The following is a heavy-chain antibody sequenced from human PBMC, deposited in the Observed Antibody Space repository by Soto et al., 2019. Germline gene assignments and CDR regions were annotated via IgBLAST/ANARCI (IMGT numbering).Heavy chain of an antibody. V-gene: IGHV3-48*03. CDR2: ITGSGGVM. CDR3: AKVAPFILGSPV. Sequence: EVQLVESGGGLVKPGGSLRLSCTASGFDFSGSEMNWFRQSPGKGLEWVAYITGSGGVMFHADSVKGRFSISRDNAKNSLFLEMSDLTAADTGVYYCAKVAPFILGSPVWGQGTLVTVSS. CDR1: GFDFSGSE. D-gene: IGHD2-21*01. J-gene: IGHJ4*02.